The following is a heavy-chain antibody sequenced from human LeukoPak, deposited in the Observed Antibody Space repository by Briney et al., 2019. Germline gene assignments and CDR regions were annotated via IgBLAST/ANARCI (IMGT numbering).Heavy chain of an antibody. V-gene: IGHV3-23*01. CDR3: AKETEWLVRHTFDY. D-gene: IGHD6-19*01. CDR1: GFTFCSYA. CDR2: ISGSGGSI. J-gene: IGHJ4*02. Sequence: GGSLRLSCAASGFTFCSYAMSWVRQAPGKGLEWVSAISGSGGSIYYADSVKGRFTISRDNSKNTLYLQMNSLRAEDTAVYYCAKETEWLVRHTFDYWGQGTLVTVSS.